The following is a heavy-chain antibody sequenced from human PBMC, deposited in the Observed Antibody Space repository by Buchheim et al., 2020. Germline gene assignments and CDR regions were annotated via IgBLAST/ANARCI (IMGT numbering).Heavy chain of an antibody. J-gene: IGHJ6*02. CDR2: IYYSGST. CDR3: ARCRIVVVPAATVRYYYYGMDV. D-gene: IGHD2-2*01. Sequence: QVQLQESGPGLVKPSQTLSLTCTVSGGSISSGDYYWSWIRQPPGKGLEWIGYIYYSGSTYYNPSLKSRVTISVDTSKNQFSLKLSSVTAADTAVYYCARCRIVVVPAATVRYYYYGMDVWGQGTT. V-gene: IGHV4-30-4*01. CDR1: GGSISSGDYY.